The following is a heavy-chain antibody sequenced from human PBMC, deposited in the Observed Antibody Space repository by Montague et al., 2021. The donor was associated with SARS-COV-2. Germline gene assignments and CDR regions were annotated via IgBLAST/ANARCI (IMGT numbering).Heavy chain of an antibody. Sequence: ETLSLTCSVSGNSLSNSRYFWGWIRQPPRKGLEWIGSFYFGGKFLYNSSLESRVTISVDTSKNQFSLQLGSVTASDTAVYYCARHSGGSEVAGLDYWGQGILVTVSS. D-gene: IGHD6-19*01. J-gene: IGHJ4*02. CDR2: FYFGGKF. V-gene: IGHV4-39*01. CDR1: GNSLSNSRYF. CDR3: ARHSGGSEVAGLDY.